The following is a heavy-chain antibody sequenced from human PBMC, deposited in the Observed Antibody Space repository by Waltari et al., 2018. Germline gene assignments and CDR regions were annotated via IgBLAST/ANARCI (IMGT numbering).Heavy chain of an antibody. CDR1: GDSFRKSHYY. V-gene: IGHV4-39*07. D-gene: IGHD6-13*01. J-gene: IGHJ6*02. Sequence: QLQLQESGPGLVKPSATLSLTCAVSGDSFRKSHYYGAWIRQTTGKGLEWIGSIYYSGITYYNPSLKSRATISIDTSKNQFSLKLSSVTAADTAVYYCAKYSSSPYYYGMDVWGQGTTVTVSS. CDR3: AKYSSSPYYYGMDV. CDR2: IYYSGIT.